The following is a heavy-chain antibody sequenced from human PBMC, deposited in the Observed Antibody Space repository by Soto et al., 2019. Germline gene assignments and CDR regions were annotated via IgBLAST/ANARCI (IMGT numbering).Heavy chain of an antibody. J-gene: IGHJ5*02. Sequence: ASVKVSCKASGYTFTSYGISWVRQAPGQGLEWMGWISAYNGNTNYAQKLQGRVTMTTDTSTSKAYMELRSLRSDDTAVYYCARLSSIAAAGNWFDPWGQGTLVTVSS. CDR3: ARLSSIAAAGNWFDP. D-gene: IGHD6-13*01. V-gene: IGHV1-18*01. CDR2: ISAYNGNT. CDR1: GYTFTSYG.